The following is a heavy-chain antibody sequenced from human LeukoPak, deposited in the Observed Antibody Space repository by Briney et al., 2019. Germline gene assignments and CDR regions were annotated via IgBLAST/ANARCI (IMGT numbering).Heavy chain of an antibody. V-gene: IGHV1-69*06. D-gene: IGHD3-9*01. Sequence: SVKVSCKASGYTFTNYGIIWVRQAPGQGLEWMGGIIPIFGTANYAQKLQGRVTITADKSTSTAYMELSSLRSEDTAVYYCASLSYYDILTGPDYWGQGTLVTVSS. CDR1: GYTFTNYG. CDR2: IIPIFGTA. CDR3: ASLSYYDILTGPDY. J-gene: IGHJ4*02.